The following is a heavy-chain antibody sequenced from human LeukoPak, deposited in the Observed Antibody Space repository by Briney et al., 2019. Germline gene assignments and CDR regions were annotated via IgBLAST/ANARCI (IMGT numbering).Heavy chain of an antibody. D-gene: IGHD3-22*01. CDR3: ATNSDYRFEY. Sequence: PGGSLRLSCAASEFTFSSYWMHWVRQAPGKGLVWVSRINSDGSSTSYADSVKGRFTISRDNAKNSLFLQMNSLRDEDTAVYYCATNSDYRFEYWGQGTLVTVSS. J-gene: IGHJ4*02. CDR2: INSDGSST. V-gene: IGHV3-74*01. CDR1: EFTFSSYW.